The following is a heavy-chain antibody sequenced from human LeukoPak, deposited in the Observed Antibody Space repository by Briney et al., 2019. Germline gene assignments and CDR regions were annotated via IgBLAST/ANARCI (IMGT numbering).Heavy chain of an antibody. D-gene: IGHD3-10*01. V-gene: IGHV3-30*02. CDR2: IRYDGSNK. CDR1: GFTFSSYG. J-gene: IGHJ4*02. Sequence: GGSLRLSCAASGFTFSSYGMHWVRQAPGKGLEWVAFIRYDGSNKYYADSVKGRFTISRDNSKNTLYLQTSSLRGEDTAVYYCAKDRIEWFGELLSSFDFWGQGTLVTVSS. CDR3: AKDRIEWFGELLSSFDF.